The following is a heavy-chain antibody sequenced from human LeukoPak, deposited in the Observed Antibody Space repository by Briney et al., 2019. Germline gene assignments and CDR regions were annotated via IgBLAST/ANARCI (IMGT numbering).Heavy chain of an antibody. CDR1: GFTFDDYA. Sequence: PGGSLRLSCAASGFTFDDYAMHWVRQAPGKGLEWVSGISWNSGSIGYADSVKGRFTISRDNAKSSLYLQMNSLRAEDTALYYCAKDARRRRFGESHYFDYWGQGTLVTVSS. V-gene: IGHV3-9*01. J-gene: IGHJ4*02. D-gene: IGHD3-10*01. CDR2: ISWNSGSI. CDR3: AKDARRRRFGESHYFDY.